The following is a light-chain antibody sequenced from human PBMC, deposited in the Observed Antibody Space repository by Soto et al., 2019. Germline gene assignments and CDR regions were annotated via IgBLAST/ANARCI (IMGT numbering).Light chain of an antibody. CDR2: DAS. CDR1: QTISSW. CDR3: QQYDKYWT. V-gene: IGKV1-5*01. Sequence: GDRITITFRASQTISSWLACYQQKPGKAPNLLIYDASTLERGVPSRFSGSESGTEFTLTITSLQADDFATYYCQQYDKYWTIGQGTKVDIK. J-gene: IGKJ1*01.